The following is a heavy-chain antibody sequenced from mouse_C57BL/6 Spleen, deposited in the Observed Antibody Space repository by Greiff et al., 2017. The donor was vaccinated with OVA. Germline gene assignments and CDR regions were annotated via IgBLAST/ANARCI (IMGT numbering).Heavy chain of an antibody. CDR3: ARRNDYDPYYFDY. D-gene: IGHD2-4*01. Sequence: EVQRVESGGGLVQPGGSLKLSCAASGFTFSDYYMYWVRQTPEKRLEWVAYISNGGGSTYYPDTVKGRFTISRDNAKNTLYLQMSRLKSEDTAMYYCARRNDYDPYYFDYWGQGTTLTVSS. J-gene: IGHJ2*01. CDR1: GFTFSDYY. CDR2: ISNGGGST. V-gene: IGHV5-12*01.